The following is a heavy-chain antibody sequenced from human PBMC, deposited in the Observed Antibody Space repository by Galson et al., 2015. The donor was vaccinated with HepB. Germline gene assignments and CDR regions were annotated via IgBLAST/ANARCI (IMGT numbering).Heavy chain of an antibody. CDR3: ARLLWFGQETEY. V-gene: IGHV3-7*01. J-gene: IGHJ4*02. CDR2: INQDGSEK. CDR1: GFTFSGYW. D-gene: IGHD3-10*01. Sequence: CAASGFTFSGYWMSWVRQAPGKGLEWVANINQDGSEKYYVDSVKGRFTISRDNAKNSLYLQMNSLRAEDTAVYYCARLLWFGQETEYWGQGTLVTVSS.